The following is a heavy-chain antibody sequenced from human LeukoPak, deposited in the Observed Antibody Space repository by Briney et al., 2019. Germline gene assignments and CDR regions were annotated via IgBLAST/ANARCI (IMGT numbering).Heavy chain of an antibody. CDR3: AKDVVAGTYPYYYYGMDV. D-gene: IGHD6-19*01. CDR2: ISYDGSNK. Sequence: GGSLRPSCAASGFTFSSYGMHWVRQAPGKGLEWVAVISYDGSNKYYADSVKGRFTISRDNSKNTLYLQMNSLRAEDTAVYYCAKDVVAGTYPYYYYGMDVWGQGTTATVSS. CDR1: GFTFSSYG. V-gene: IGHV3-30*18. J-gene: IGHJ6*02.